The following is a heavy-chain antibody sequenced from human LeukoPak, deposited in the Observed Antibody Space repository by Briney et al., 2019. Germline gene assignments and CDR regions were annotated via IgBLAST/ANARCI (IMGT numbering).Heavy chain of an antibody. J-gene: IGHJ3*02. CDR2: IYYSGST. V-gene: IGHV4-59*01. CDR1: GVSITSYY. D-gene: IGHD3-9*01. Sequence: SETLSLTCTVSGVSITSYYWSWVRQPPGKGLEWIGYIYYSGSTNYNPSLKSRVTISVDTSKNQFSLKLSSVTAADTAVYYCAREEDILIGDAFDIWGQGTMVTVSS. CDR3: AREEDILIGDAFDI.